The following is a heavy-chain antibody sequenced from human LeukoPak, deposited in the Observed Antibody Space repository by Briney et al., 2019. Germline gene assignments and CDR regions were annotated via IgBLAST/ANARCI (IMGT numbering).Heavy chain of an antibody. J-gene: IGHJ6*02. CDR2: INHSGST. CDR1: GGSFSGYY. CDR3: ARVDTTIWDYGMDV. Sequence: SETLSLTCAVYGGSFSGYYWSWIRQPPGKGLEWIGEINHSGSTNYNPSLKSRVTISVDTSKNQFSLKLSSVTAADTAVYYCARVDTTIWDYGMDVWGQGTTVTVSS. D-gene: IGHD3-9*01. V-gene: IGHV4-34*01.